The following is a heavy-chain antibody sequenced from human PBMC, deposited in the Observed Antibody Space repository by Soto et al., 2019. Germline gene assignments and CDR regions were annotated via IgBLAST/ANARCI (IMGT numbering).Heavy chain of an antibody. CDR2: IIPILGET. J-gene: IGHJ6*04. CDR1: GTIFSSYT. CDR3: ARGLGGRMED. D-gene: IGHD3-16*01. V-gene: IGHV1-69*08. Sequence: QVQLVQSGAEVKKPGSSVRVSCKASGTIFSSYTISWVRQAPGQGLEWMGRIIPILGETNSAQKFQDRVTLTADKSTNTAYMELNSLRLEDTAVYYCARGLGGRMEDWGEGTTVTVSS.